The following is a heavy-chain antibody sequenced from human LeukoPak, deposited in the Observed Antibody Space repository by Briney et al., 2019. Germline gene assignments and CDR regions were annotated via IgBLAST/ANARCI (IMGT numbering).Heavy chain of an antibody. J-gene: IGHJ4*02. CDR2: IYYSGST. Sequence: SETLSLTCTVTGGSISSSSYYWGWIRQPPGKGLEWIGSIYYSGSTYYNPSLKSRVTISVDTSKNQFSLKLSSVTAADTAVYYCARDPFSYYYDSSGQEDLDYWGQGTLVTVSP. V-gene: IGHV4-39*07. CDR1: GGSISSSSYY. CDR3: ARDPFSYYYDSSGQEDLDY. D-gene: IGHD3-22*01.